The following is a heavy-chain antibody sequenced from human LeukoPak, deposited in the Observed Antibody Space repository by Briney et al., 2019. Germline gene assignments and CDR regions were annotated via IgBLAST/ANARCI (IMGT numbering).Heavy chain of an antibody. J-gene: IGHJ5*02. CDR1: GFTFSSYS. V-gene: IGHV3-48*02. D-gene: IGHD5-12*01. Sequence: GGSLRLSCAASGFTFSSYSMNWVRQAPGEGLEWVSYISSSSRTIYYADSVKGRFTISRDNAKNSRYLQMNSLRDEDTAVYYCARVVATMVNWFDPWGQGTLVTVSS. CDR3: ARVVATMVNWFDP. CDR2: ISSSSRTI.